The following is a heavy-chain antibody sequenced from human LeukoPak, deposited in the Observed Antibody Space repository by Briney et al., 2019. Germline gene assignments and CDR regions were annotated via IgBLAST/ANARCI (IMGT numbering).Heavy chain of an antibody. CDR2: ISGSGGST. CDR3: ARSYQLLNRRVGYYFDY. J-gene: IGHJ4*02. D-gene: IGHD2-2*01. CDR1: GFTFSSYA. V-gene: IGHV3-23*01. Sequence: GGSLRLSCAASGFTFSSYAMSWVRQAPGQGLEWVSAISGSGGSTYYADSVKGRFTISRDNSKNTLYLQMNSLRAEDTAVYYCARSYQLLNRRVGYYFDYWGQGTLVTVSS.